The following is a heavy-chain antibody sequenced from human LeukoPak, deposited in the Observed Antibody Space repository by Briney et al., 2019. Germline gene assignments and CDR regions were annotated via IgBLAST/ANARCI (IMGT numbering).Heavy chain of an antibody. D-gene: IGHD2-2*01. CDR3: VQDSYAISSSGSTFAS. Sequence: GRSLRLSCTVSGFIFEDYAMHWVRQVPGKGLEWVSSITSNSGYVAYADSVKGRFSISRDNAKNSLYLQMNSLRTEDMAVYYCVQDSYAISSSGSTFASWGQGTLVTVSS. V-gene: IGHV3-9*03. CDR1: GFIFEDYA. CDR2: ITSNSGYV. J-gene: IGHJ4*02.